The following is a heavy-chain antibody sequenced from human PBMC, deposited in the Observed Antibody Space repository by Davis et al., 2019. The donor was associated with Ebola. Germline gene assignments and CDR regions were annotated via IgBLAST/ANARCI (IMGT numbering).Heavy chain of an antibody. CDR1: GFTFSSYA. CDR2: IYSGGST. J-gene: IGHJ2*01. D-gene: IGHD6-19*01. Sequence: GESLKISCAASGFTFSSYAMSWVRQAPGKGLEWVSVIYSGGSTYYADSVKGRFTISRHNSKNTLYLQMNSLRAEDTAVYYCARDQVAVAGRPGYLDLWGRGTLVTVSS. V-gene: IGHV3-53*04. CDR3: ARDQVAVAGRPGYLDL.